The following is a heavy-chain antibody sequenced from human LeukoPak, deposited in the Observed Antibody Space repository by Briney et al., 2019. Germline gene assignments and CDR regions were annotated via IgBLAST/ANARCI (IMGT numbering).Heavy chain of an antibody. D-gene: IGHD2-15*01. Sequence: PSETLSLTCTVSGYSISSGYYWGWIRQPPGKGLEWIGSIYHSGSTYYNPSLKSRVTISVDTSKNQFSLKLSSVTAADTAVYYCAREGWQDIVVVVAPDNWFDPWGQGTLVTVSS. CDR2: IYHSGST. CDR3: AREGWQDIVVVVAPDNWFDP. CDR1: GYSISSGYY. J-gene: IGHJ5*02. V-gene: IGHV4-38-2*02.